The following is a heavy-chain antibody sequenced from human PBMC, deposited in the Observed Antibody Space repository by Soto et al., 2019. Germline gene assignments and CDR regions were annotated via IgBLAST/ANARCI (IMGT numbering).Heavy chain of an antibody. J-gene: IGHJ4*02. CDR1: GYAFTTYG. D-gene: IGHD1-1*01. CDR2: ISAHNGNT. V-gene: IGHV1-18*01. Sequence: QVHLVQSGAEVKKPGASVKVSCKGSGYAFTTYGITWVRQAPGQGLEWMGWISAHNGNTNYAQKLQGRVTVNRDASTSTAYMDQTSLRSDDTAVSYWARGRYGDYWGQGALVTVSS. CDR3: ARGRYGDY.